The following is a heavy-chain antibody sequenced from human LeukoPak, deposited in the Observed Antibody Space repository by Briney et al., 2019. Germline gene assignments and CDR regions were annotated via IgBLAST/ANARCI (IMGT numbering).Heavy chain of an antibody. CDR2: INHSGST. CDR1: GGSFSGYY. J-gene: IGHJ6*03. Sequence: PSETLSLTCAVYGGSFSGYYWSWIRQPPGKGLEGIGEINHSGSTNYNPSLKSRVTISVDTSKNQFSLRLSSVTAADTAVYYCAREQPAQGKYYYYYYYMDVWGKGTTVTISS. D-gene: IGHD1/OR15-1a*01. CDR3: AREQPAQGKYYYYYYYMDV. V-gene: IGHV4-34*01.